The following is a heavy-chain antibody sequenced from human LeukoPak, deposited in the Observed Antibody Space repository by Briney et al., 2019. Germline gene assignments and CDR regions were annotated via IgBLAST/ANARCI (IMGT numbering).Heavy chain of an antibody. CDR2: ISYDGSNK. CDR1: GFTFSSYG. V-gene: IGHV3-30*18. Sequence: TGGSLRLSCAASGFTFSSYGMHWVRQAPGKGLEWVAVISYDGSNKYYADSVKGRFTISRDNSKNTLYLQMNSLRAEDTAVYYCAKGLYDYVWGSPFDYWGQGTLVTVSS. D-gene: IGHD3-16*01. J-gene: IGHJ4*02. CDR3: AKGLYDYVWGSPFDY.